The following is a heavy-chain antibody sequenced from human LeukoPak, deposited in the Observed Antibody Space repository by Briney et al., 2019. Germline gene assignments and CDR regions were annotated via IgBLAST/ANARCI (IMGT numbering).Heavy chain of an antibody. V-gene: IGHV3-11*06. J-gene: IGHJ6*02. CDR2: ISSSSSYT. D-gene: IGHD2-15*01. Sequence: GGSLRRSCAASGFTFSDYYMSWIRQAPGKGLEWVSYISSSSSYTNYADSVKGRFTISRDNAKNSLYLQMNSLRAEDTAVYYCARDSWGPSFYNIVVVVAARVHYYYYGMDVWGQGTTVTVSS. CDR3: ARDSWGPSFYNIVVVVAARVHYYYYGMDV. CDR1: GFTFSDYY.